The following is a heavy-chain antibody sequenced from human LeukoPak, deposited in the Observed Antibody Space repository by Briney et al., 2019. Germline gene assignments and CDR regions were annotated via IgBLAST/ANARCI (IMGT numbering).Heavy chain of an antibody. CDR2: ISYDGSNK. V-gene: IGHV3-30-3*01. Sequence: GGSLRLSCAASGFTFSSYAMHWVRQAPGKGLEWVAVISYDGSNKYYADSVKGRFTISRDNSKNTLYLQMNSLRAEDTAVYYCARRRDYYDSCGYLYYFDYWGQGTLVTVSS. J-gene: IGHJ4*02. CDR3: ARRRDYYDSCGYLYYFDY. D-gene: IGHD3-22*01. CDR1: GFTFSSYA.